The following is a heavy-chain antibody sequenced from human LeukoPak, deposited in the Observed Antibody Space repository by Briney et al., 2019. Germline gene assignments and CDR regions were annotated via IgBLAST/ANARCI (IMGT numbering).Heavy chain of an antibody. CDR1: GYTFSNYG. Sequence: VSVKVSCKTSGYTFSNYGINWVRQAPGQGLEWMGWISGYNGNSLYAQKFQGRVTMTTDTSASTAYMELRSLRSDDTAVYYCVRIGCSSTSCYGNSVDPWGQGTLVTVSS. D-gene: IGHD2-2*01. CDR2: ISGYNGNS. J-gene: IGHJ5*02. CDR3: VRIGCSSTSCYGNSVDP. V-gene: IGHV1-18*01.